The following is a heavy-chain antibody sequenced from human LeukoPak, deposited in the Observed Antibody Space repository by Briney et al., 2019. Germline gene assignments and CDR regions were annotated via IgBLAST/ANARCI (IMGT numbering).Heavy chain of an antibody. J-gene: IGHJ5*02. CDR1: GYSISSNYY. D-gene: IGHD3-22*01. Sequence: SETLSLTCSVSGYSISSNYYWGWIRQPPGKGLEWIGSIHHSGSSYDSGSTYYNPSLRGRVTISVDTSKNHFSLKINSVTAAETAVYYCARAGYYYDSSGYPRWFDPWGQGTLVTVSS. CDR2: IHHSGSSYDSGST. V-gene: IGHV4-38-2*02. CDR3: ARAGYYYDSSGYPRWFDP.